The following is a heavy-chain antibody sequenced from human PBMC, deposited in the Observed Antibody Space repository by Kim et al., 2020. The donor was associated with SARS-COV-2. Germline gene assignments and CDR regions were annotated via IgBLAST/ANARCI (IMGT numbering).Heavy chain of an antibody. CDR1: GFTFSSYA. CDR3: AKSRVVPATIPLLLDC. CDR2: ISGSGDST. D-gene: IGHD2-2*02. Sequence: GGSLRLSCAASGFTFSSYAMSWVRQAPGKGLEWVSAISGSGDSTYYADSVKGRFTISRDNSKNTLYLQMNSLRAEDTAVYYCAKSRVVPATIPLLLDCWGQGTLVTVSS. V-gene: IGHV3-23*01. J-gene: IGHJ4*02.